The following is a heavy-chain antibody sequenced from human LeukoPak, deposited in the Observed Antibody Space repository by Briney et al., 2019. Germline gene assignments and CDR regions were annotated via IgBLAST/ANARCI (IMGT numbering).Heavy chain of an antibody. Sequence: GGSLRLSCAASGFTFSGSAMHWVRQASGKGLEWVGRIRSKANSYATAYAASVKGRFTISRDDSKNTAYLQMNSLKTEDTAVYYCTSGGVVPDLAGWGQGTLVTVSS. V-gene: IGHV3-73*01. J-gene: IGHJ4*02. CDR1: GFTFSGSA. D-gene: IGHD2-2*01. CDR2: IRSKANSYAT. CDR3: TSGGVVPDLAG.